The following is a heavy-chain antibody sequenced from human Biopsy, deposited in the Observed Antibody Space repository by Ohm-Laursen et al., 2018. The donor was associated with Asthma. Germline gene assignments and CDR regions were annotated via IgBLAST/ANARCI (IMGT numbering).Heavy chain of an antibody. CDR1: GFSFSNYG. Sequence: SLRLSCTAPGFSFSNYGMHWVRQAPGKGLDWVAVISFDGTNRNYTDSVKGRFTISRDNSRNTLHLEMNSLRAEDTAVYFCAKEVFPGWELRRGPDSWGQGTLATVSS. D-gene: IGHD1-26*01. V-gene: IGHV3-30*18. J-gene: IGHJ4*02. CDR3: AKEVFPGWELRRGPDS. CDR2: ISFDGTNR.